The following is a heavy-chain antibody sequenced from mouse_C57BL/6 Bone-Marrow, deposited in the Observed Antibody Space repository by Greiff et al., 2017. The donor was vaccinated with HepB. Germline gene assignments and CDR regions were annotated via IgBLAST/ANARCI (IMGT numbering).Heavy chain of an antibody. V-gene: IGHV1-72*01. Sequence: QVQLQQPGAELVKPGASVKLSCKASGYTFTSYWMHWVKQRPGRGLEWIGRIDPNSGGTKYNEKFKSKATLTVDKPSSTAYMQISSLTSEDSAVYYCARSWLAWFAYWGQGTLVTVSA. CDR2: IDPNSGGT. D-gene: IGHD3-3*01. CDR1: GYTFTSYW. J-gene: IGHJ3*01. CDR3: ARSWLAWFAY.